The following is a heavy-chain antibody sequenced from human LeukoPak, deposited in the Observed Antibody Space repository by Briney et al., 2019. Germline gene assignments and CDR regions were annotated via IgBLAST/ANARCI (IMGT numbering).Heavy chain of an antibody. Sequence: PGGSLRLSCAASGFTFSSYAMSWVRQAPEKGLEWVSAISGSGGSTYYADSVKGRFTISRDNSKNTLYLQMNSLRAEDTAVYYCAKASFDSSGYFDYWGQGTLVTVSS. J-gene: IGHJ4*02. V-gene: IGHV3-23*01. CDR3: AKASFDSSGYFDY. CDR2: ISGSGGST. D-gene: IGHD3-22*01. CDR1: GFTFSSYA.